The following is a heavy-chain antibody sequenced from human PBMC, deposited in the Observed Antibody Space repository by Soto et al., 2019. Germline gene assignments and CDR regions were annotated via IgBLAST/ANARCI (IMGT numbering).Heavy chain of an antibody. CDR2: ISYDGNTQ. CDR3: ARPGSGYDVLSGRYFYPYQTVDF. D-gene: IGHD3-9*01. V-gene: IGHV3-30-3*01. Sequence: GGSLRLACATSGFLFNTYAMHWVRQAPGKGLEWVAVISYDGNTQDYADSVKGRFTISRDNSKNTLYLQMNSLRIEDTAVYYCARPGSGYDVLSGRYFYPYQTVDFCGQGTTLTVSS. J-gene: IGHJ6*02. CDR1: GFLFNTYA.